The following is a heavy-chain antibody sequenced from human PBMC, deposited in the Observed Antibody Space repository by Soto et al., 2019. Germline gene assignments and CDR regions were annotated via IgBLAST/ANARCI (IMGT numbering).Heavy chain of an antibody. CDR2: MNPNSGNT. D-gene: IGHD3-10*01. Sequence: GASVKVSCKASGYTFTSYDINWVRQATGQGLEWMGWMNPNSGNTGYAQKFQGRVTMTRNTSISTAYMELSSLRSEDTAVYYCARWGGEPNYYYYGMDVWGQGTTVTVSS. CDR1: GYTFTSYD. J-gene: IGHJ6*02. CDR3: ARWGGEPNYYYYGMDV. V-gene: IGHV1-8*01.